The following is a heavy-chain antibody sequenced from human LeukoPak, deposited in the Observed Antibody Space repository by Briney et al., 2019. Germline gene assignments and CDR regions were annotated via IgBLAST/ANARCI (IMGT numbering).Heavy chain of an antibody. D-gene: IGHD3-10*01. V-gene: IGHV3-43*01. CDR1: GFTFHEYT. Sequence: GGSLRLSCAASGFTFHEYTMHWVRQRPGKGLEWVSLVNEDGDYSDYADSVKGRFTTSRDNAKNSLYLQMNSLRAEDTAVYYCARRPGEDYYYMDVWGKGTTVTVSS. CDR2: VNEDGDYS. J-gene: IGHJ6*03. CDR3: ARRPGEDYYYMDV.